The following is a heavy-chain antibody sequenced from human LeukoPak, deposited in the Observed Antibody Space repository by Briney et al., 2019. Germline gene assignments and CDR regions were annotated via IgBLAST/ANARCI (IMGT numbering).Heavy chain of an antibody. CDR2: ISGSGGST. CDR1: GFTFSSYA. CDR3: ARGYGSGRPYSGDAFDI. J-gene: IGHJ3*02. V-gene: IGHV3-23*01. Sequence: PGGSLRLSCAASGFTFSSYAMSWVRQAPGKGLEWVSAISGSGGSTYYADSVKGRFTISRDNSKNTLYLQMNSLRAEDTAVYYCARGYGSGRPYSGDAFDIWGQGTMVTVSS. D-gene: IGHD3-10*01.